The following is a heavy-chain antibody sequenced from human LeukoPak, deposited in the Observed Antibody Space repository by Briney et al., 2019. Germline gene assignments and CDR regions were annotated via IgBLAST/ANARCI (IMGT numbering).Heavy chain of an antibody. V-gene: IGHV3-48*04. Sequence: PGRSLRLSCAASGFTFSSYSMNWVRQAPGKGLEWVSYISSSSSTIYYADSVKGRFTISRDDAKNSLYLQMNSLRAEDTAVYYCANDLVRAQGGRSWYFDLWGRGTLVTVSS. CDR1: GFTFSSYS. J-gene: IGHJ2*01. D-gene: IGHD6-6*01. CDR2: ISSSSSTI. CDR3: ANDLVRAQGGRSWYFDL.